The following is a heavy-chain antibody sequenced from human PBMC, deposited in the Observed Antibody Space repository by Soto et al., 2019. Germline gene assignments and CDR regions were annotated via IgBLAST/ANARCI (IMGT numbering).Heavy chain of an antibody. J-gene: IGHJ4*02. D-gene: IGHD7-27*01. CDR2: IIPIFGTA. CDR1: GGTFSSYA. CDR3: ARVGDNWGYDY. V-gene: IGHV1-69*06. Sequence: SVKVSCKASGGTFSSYAISWVRQAPGQGLEWMGGIIPIFGTANYAQRFQGRVTITADKSTSTAYMELSSLRSEDTAVYYCARVGDNWGYDYWGQGTLVTVSS.